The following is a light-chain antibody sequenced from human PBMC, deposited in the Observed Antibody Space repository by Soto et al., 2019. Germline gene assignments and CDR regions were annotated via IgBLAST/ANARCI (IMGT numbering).Light chain of an antibody. V-gene: IGLV1-44*01. CDR2: SNN. J-gene: IGLJ3*02. CDR3: QSYDISLSGSRV. CDR1: SSNIGSNT. Sequence: QSVLTQPPSASGTPGQRVTISCSGSSSNIGSNTVNWYQQLPGTAPKLLIYSNNQRPSGVPDRFSGSKSGTSASLAISGLQSEDEADYYCQSYDISLSGSRVFGGGTKVTVL.